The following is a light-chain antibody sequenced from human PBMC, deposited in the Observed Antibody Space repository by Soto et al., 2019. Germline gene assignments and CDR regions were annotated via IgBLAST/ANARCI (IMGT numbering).Light chain of an antibody. CDR2: LGS. Sequence: DIVMTQSPLSLPVTPGEPASISCRSSQSLLHSNGHKYLDWYLQKPGQSPQLLIYLGSNRASGVPDRFSGSGSGTDFTLKISRVEAEDVGVYYCMQALQIPPTFGQGTRLEIK. CDR1: QSLLHSNGHKY. J-gene: IGKJ5*01. V-gene: IGKV2-28*01. CDR3: MQALQIPPT.